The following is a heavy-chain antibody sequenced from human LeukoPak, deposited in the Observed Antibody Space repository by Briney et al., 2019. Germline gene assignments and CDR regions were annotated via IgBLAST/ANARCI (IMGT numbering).Heavy chain of an antibody. Sequence: PGGSLRLSCAASGFTFSSYSMNWVRQAPGKGLEWVSSISSSSSYIYYADSVKGRFTISRDNAKNSLYLQMNSLRAEDTAVYYCARDLLPRDGDYGMDVWGQGTTVTVSS. D-gene: IGHD4-17*01. CDR1: GFTFSSYS. J-gene: IGHJ6*02. V-gene: IGHV3-21*01. CDR2: ISSSSSYI. CDR3: ARDLLPRDGDYGMDV.